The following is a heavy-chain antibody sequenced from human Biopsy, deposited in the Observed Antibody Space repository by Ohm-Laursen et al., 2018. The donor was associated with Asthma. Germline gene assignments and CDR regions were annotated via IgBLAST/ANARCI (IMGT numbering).Heavy chain of an antibody. CDR2: VSSDGHNK. J-gene: IGHJ3*02. Sequence: SLRLSCAVSGFTFSNYGMHWVRQAPGKGLEWVALVSSDGHNKYYEDSVKGRFTISRDNSRNRLYLQINRLTVEDSAVYFCARQSGQDYGDSSGFDIWGQGTKVAVSS. CDR1: GFTFSNYG. CDR3: ARQSGQDYGDSSGFDI. D-gene: IGHD3-22*01. V-gene: IGHV3-30*03.